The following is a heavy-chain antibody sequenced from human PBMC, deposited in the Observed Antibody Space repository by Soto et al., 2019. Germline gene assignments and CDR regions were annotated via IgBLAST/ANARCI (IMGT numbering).Heavy chain of an antibody. CDR2: IWYDGSNK. CDR3: ARERYSYGYVDYYYGMDV. J-gene: IGHJ6*02. Sequence: GGSLRLSCAASGFTFSSYGMHWVRQAPGKGLEWVAVIWYDGSNKYYADSVKGRFTISRDNSKNTLYLQMNSLRAEDTAVYYCARERYSYGYVDYYYGMDVWGQGTTVTVSS. CDR1: GFTFSSYG. D-gene: IGHD5-18*01. V-gene: IGHV3-33*01.